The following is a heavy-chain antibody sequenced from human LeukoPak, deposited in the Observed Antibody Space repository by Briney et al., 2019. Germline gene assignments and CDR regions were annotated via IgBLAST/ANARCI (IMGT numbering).Heavy chain of an antibody. J-gene: IGHJ4*02. Sequence: ASVKVSCKASGYTFTSYDINWVRQATGQGLEWMGWMNPNSGNTGYAQKFQGRVTMTRNISISTAYMELSSLRSEDTAVYYCARGSLLDQVGRSSGFDYWGQGTLVTVSS. D-gene: IGHD3-22*01. CDR2: MNPNSGNT. V-gene: IGHV1-8*01. CDR1: GYTFTSYD. CDR3: ARGSLLDQVGRSSGFDY.